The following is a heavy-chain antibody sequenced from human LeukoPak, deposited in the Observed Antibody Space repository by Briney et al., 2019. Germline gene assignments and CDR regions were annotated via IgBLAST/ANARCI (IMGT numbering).Heavy chain of an antibody. J-gene: IGHJ4*02. D-gene: IGHD1-26*01. CDR1: GGSISSYY. V-gene: IGHV4-59*01. CDR3: ARDDGSYSRSPGFDY. CDR2: IYYSGST. Sequence: SETLSLTCTVSGGSISSYYWSWIRQPPGKGLEWIGYIYYSGSTNYKSSLKSRVTISVDTSKNQFSLKLSSVTAADTAVYYCARDDGSYSRSPGFDYWGQGTLVTVSS.